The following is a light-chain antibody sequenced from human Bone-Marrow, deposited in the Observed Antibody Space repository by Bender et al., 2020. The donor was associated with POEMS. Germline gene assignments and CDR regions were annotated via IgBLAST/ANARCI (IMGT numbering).Light chain of an antibody. CDR2: RND. Sequence: QSMMTQPPSASGTPGQRVTISCSGGTSNIGSNYVYWYQQLPGAAPKPLIYRNDQRASGVPDRFSGSKSGTSASLAISALQSEDEGDYYCATWHDSLNGWVFGGGTKLAVL. CDR3: ATWHDSLNGWV. J-gene: IGLJ3*02. V-gene: IGLV1-47*01. CDR1: TSNIGSNY.